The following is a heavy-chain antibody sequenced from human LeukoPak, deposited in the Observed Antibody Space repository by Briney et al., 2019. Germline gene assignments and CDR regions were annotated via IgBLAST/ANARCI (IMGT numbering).Heavy chain of an antibody. Sequence: PSQTLSLTCTVSGGSISSGSYYWRWLRQPAGTGLEWIGRIYTSGSTNYNPSLKSRVTISVDTSKNQFSLKLSSVTAADTAVYYCARDVYDAFDIWGQGTMVTVSS. J-gene: IGHJ3*02. CDR1: GGSISSGSYY. CDR3: ARDVYDAFDI. D-gene: IGHD2-8*01. CDR2: IYTSGST. V-gene: IGHV4-61*02.